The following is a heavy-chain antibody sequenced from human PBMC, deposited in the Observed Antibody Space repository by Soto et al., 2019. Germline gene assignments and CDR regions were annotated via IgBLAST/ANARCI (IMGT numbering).Heavy chain of an antibody. CDR3: PKVLGYCSGGSCYNDWLD. D-gene: IGHD2-15*01. CDR1: GFTFSSYA. J-gene: IGHJ5*02. V-gene: IGHV3-23*01. CDR2: ISGCGGST. Sequence: GGSLRLSCAASGFTFSSYAMSWVRQAPGKGLERVSAISGCGGSTYYADSVKGWFTNSRDNSKNTLYLQMNNMRAEDPAVYYSPKVLGYCSGGSCYNDWLD.